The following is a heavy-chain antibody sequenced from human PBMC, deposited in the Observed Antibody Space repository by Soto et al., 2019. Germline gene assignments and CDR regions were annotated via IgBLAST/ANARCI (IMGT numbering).Heavy chain of an antibody. CDR1: GGSISSGGYH. D-gene: IGHD1-7*01. CDR3: VRVYSWNYSL. V-gene: IGHV4-31*03. J-gene: IGHJ4*02. Sequence: QVQLQESGPGLVKPSQTLSLTCTVSGGSISSGGYHWSWIRQHPGKGLEWIGYFYYSGGTYYKPSLKTRVTISVATSKNRFSLKPSSVTAEETGVHYCVRVYSWNYSLCGQGTLVTVSS. CDR2: FYYSGGT.